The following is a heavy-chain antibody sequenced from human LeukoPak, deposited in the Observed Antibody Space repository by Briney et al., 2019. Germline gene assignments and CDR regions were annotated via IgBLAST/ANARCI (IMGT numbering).Heavy chain of an antibody. Sequence: SESLSLTCTVSGCSISSYYWSCIRQPPGKGLEWIGYIYYSGSTNYNPSLKSRVTISVDTSKNQFSLKLSSVTAADTAVYYCARAGGSYVWFDPWGQGTLVTVSS. V-gene: IGHV4-59*01. CDR1: GCSISSYY. J-gene: IGHJ5*02. CDR3: ARAGGSYVWFDP. CDR2: IYYSGST. D-gene: IGHD1-26*01.